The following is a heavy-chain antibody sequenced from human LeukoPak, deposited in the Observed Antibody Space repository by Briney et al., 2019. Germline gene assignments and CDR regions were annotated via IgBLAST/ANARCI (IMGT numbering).Heavy chain of an antibody. V-gene: IGHV3-21*01. CDR2: ISSSSTYM. D-gene: IGHD4-17*01. CDR1: GFTFSTYG. J-gene: IGHJ4*02. Sequence: GGSLRLSCAASGFTFSTYGMNWVRQAPGKGLEWVSFISSSSTYMYYADSMKGRFTISRDNAKNSLYLQMNSLRAEDTAVYYCARTSNTVTTGASYFDYWGQGILVTVSS. CDR3: ARTSNTVTTGASYFDY.